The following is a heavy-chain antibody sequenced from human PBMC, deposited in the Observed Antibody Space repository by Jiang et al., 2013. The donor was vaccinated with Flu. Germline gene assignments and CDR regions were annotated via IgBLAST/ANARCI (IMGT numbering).Heavy chain of an antibody. J-gene: IGHJ5*02. CDR1: GYSFTSYW. CDR2: IDPSDSYT. Sequence: GAEVKKPGESLRISCKGSGYSFTSYWISWVRQMPGKGLEWMGRIDPSDSYTNYSPSFQGHVTISADKSISTAYLQWSSLKASDTAMYYCARTEGYCSSTSCYDFSWFDPWGQGTLVTVSS. CDR3: ARTEGYCSSTSCYDFSWFDP. V-gene: IGHV5-10-1*01. D-gene: IGHD2-2*01.